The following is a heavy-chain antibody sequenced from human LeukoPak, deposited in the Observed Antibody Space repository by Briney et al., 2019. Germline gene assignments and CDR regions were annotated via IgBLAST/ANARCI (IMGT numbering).Heavy chain of an antibody. Sequence: GGSLRLSCAASGFTFSSYDMHWVRQPTGKGLEWVSAIGTAGDTYYPGSVKGRFTISRENAKNSFYLRMNSLRAGDTAVYYCARSKVITFGGTNYGMDVWGQGTTVTVSS. V-gene: IGHV3-13*01. CDR2: IGTAGDT. D-gene: IGHD3-16*01. J-gene: IGHJ6*01. CDR1: GFTFSSYD. CDR3: ARSKVITFGGTNYGMDV.